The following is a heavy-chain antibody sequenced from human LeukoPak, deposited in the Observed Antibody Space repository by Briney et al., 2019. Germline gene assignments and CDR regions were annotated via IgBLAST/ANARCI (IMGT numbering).Heavy chain of an antibody. Sequence: GGSLRLSCAASGFTFSSYGMHWVRQAPGKGLEWVAVISYDGSNKYYADSVKGRFTISRDNSKNTLYLQMNSLRAEDTAVYYCAKDFSLADWGQGTLVTVSS. D-gene: IGHD3-3*02. CDR3: AKDFSLAD. CDR2: ISYDGSNK. CDR1: GFTFSSYG. V-gene: IGHV3-30*18. J-gene: IGHJ4*02.